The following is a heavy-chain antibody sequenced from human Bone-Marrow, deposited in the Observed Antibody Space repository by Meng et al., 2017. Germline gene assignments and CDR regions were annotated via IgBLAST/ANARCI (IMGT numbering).Heavy chain of an antibody. CDR2: INSDGSST. J-gene: IGHJ6*02. D-gene: IGHD1-26*01. V-gene: IGHV3-74*01. CDR3: ARGGGSREGAHGGNYYYYYGMDV. CDR1: GFTFSSYW. Sequence: GESLKISCAASGFTFSSYWMHWVRQAPGKGLVWVSRINSDGSSTSYADSVKGRFTISRDNAKNSLYLQMNSLRAEDTAVYYCARGGGSREGAHGGNYYYYYGMDVWGQGTTVTVSS.